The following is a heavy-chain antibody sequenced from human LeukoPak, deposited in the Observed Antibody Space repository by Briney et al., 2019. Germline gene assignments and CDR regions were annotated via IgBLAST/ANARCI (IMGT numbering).Heavy chain of an antibody. D-gene: IGHD1-26*01. V-gene: IGHV1-18*01. CDR2: ISAYNGNT. Sequence: ASVKVSCKASGYTFTSYGISWVRQAPGQGLEWMGWISAYNGNTNYAQKLQGRVTMTTDTSRSTAYMELRSPRSDDTAVYYCASPGRVGATTGDYYYGMDVWGQGTTVTVSS. CDR3: ASPGRVGATTGDYYYGMDV. CDR1: GYTFTSYG. J-gene: IGHJ6*02.